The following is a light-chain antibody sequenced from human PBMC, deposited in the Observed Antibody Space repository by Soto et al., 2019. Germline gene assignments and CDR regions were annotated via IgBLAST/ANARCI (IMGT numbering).Light chain of an antibody. V-gene: IGLV2-23*02. CDR1: SSDVGNYNL. CDR3: CSYAGSSTHVV. Sequence: QSVLTQPASVSGSPGQSITISCTGISSDVGNYNLVSWYQQHPGKAPKLMIYEVSKRPSGVSNRFSGSKSGNTASLTISGLQAEDEADYYCCSYAGSSTHVVFGGGTKLTVL. CDR2: EVS. J-gene: IGLJ2*01.